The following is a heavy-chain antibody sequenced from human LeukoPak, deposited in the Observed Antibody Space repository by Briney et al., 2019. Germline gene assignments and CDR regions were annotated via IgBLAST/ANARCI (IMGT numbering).Heavy chain of an antibody. Sequence: ASVKVSCKASGYTFTGYYMHWVRQAPGQGLEWMGWINPNSGGTNYAQKFQGRVTMTRDTSISAAYMELSRLRSDDTAVYYCARDDCTNGVCYGLFDYWGQGTLVTVSS. D-gene: IGHD2-8*01. CDR2: INPNSGGT. CDR3: ARDDCTNGVCYGLFDY. CDR1: GYTFTGYY. V-gene: IGHV1-2*02. J-gene: IGHJ4*02.